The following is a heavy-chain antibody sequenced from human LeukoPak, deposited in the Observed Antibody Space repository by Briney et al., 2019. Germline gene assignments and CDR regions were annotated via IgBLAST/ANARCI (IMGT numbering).Heavy chain of an antibody. V-gene: IGHV3-53*04. D-gene: IGHD4-17*01. CDR3: ATPGYGPYNYFDY. Sequence: PGGSLRLSCAASGFTFSSYAMSWVRQAPGKGLEWVSVIYSGGSTYYADSVKGRFTISRHNSKNTLYLQMNSLRAEDTAVYYCATPGYGPYNYFDYWGQGTLVTVSS. CDR2: IYSGGST. CDR1: GFTFSSYA. J-gene: IGHJ4*02.